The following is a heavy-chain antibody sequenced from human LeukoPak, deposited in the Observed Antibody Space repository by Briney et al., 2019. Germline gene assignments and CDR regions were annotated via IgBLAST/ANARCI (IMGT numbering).Heavy chain of an antibody. V-gene: IGHV4-4*02. D-gene: IGHD3-22*01. Sequence: SGTLSLTCAVSGASITNDNWWSWVRQFPGKGLEWIGEIYHSGGTNYNPSLKSRVTISVDKSKNQFSLKLSSVTAADTAVYYCARVPLIKFGIVVARANVFDYWGQGTLVTVSS. CDR3: ARVPLIKFGIVVARANVFDY. CDR1: GASITNDNW. J-gene: IGHJ4*02. CDR2: IYHSGGT.